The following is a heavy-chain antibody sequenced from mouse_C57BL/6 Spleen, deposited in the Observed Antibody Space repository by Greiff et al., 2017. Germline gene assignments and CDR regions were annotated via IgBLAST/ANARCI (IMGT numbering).Heavy chain of an antibody. Sequence: DVKLVESEGGLVQPGSSMKLSCTASGFTFSDYYMAWVRQVPEKGLEWVANINYDGSSTYYLDSLKSRFIISRDNAKNILYLQMSSLKSEDTATYYCARVKEGFDYWGQGTTLTVSS. CDR3: ARVKEGFDY. J-gene: IGHJ2*01. CDR1: GFTFSDYY. V-gene: IGHV5-16*01. CDR2: INYDGSST.